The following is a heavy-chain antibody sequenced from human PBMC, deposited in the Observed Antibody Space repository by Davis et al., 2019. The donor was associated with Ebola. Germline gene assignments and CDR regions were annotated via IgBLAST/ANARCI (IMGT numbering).Heavy chain of an antibody. Sequence: GESLKISCEASGFTFSSYAIHWVRQAPGKGLEWVAVIWYDGEIKNYGESVKGRFTISRDNSRNTVHLQMNNLTAEDTALYYCARAGRITTFGVANFDYWGQGALVTVSS. CDR1: GFTFSSYA. CDR3: ARAGRITTFGVANFDY. CDR2: IWYDGEIK. V-gene: IGHV3-33*01. J-gene: IGHJ4*02. D-gene: IGHD3-3*01.